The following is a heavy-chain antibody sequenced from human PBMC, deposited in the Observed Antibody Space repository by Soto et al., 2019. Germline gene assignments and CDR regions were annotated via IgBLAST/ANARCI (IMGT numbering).Heavy chain of an antibody. CDR1: GFTFSSYE. CDR3: ARDAYGSIYGMDV. CDR2: ISSSGSTI. V-gene: IGHV3-48*03. D-gene: IGHD3-10*01. J-gene: IGHJ6*02. Sequence: GGSLRLSCAASGFTFSSYERNWVRQAPGKGLEWVSYISSSGSTIYYADSVKGRFTISRDNAKNSLYLQMNSLRAEDTAVYYCARDAYGSIYGMDVWGQGTTVTVS.